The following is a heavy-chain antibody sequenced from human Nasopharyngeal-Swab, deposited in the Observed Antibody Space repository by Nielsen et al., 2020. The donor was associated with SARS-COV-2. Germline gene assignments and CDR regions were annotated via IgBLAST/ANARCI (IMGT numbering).Heavy chain of an antibody. CDR3: ARGPSGSGYYVGDS. V-gene: IGHV3-53*01. CDR2: IYSGGST. Sequence: GESLKISCAASGFTVSSNYMSWVRQAPGKGLEWVSVIYSGGSTYYADSVKGRFTISRDNSKNTLYLQMNSLRAEDTAVYYCARGPSGSGYYVGDSWGQGTLVTVSP. D-gene: IGHD3-22*01. CDR1: GFTVSSNY. J-gene: IGHJ4*02.